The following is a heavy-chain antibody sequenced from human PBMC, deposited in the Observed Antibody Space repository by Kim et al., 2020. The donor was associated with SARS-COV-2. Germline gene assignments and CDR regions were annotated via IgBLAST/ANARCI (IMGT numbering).Heavy chain of an antibody. J-gene: IGHJ6*02. V-gene: IGHV3-74*01. Sequence: TRCADSVKGRFTISRDYAKSTLYLQMSSLRAGDTAVYYCVRGAFHAVDVWGQGTTVTVSS. CDR2: T. D-gene: IGHD3-16*01. CDR3: VRGAFHAVDV.